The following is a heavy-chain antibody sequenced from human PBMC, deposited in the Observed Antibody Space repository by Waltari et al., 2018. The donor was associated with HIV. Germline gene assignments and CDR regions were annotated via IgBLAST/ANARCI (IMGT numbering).Heavy chain of an antibody. CDR2: VSYSGNT. Sequence: QVQLQESGPGLVKPSETLSLTCNVSGGSITSAYWSWIRQPPGKGLEWIGYVSYSGNTNYNPSLKSRVTISVDTSKDQFSLKLSSVTAADTAVYYCATKLSGKGWFDPWGQGTLVTVSS. D-gene: IGHD3-10*01. V-gene: IGHV4-59*01. J-gene: IGHJ5*02. CDR1: GGSITSAY. CDR3: ATKLSGKGWFDP.